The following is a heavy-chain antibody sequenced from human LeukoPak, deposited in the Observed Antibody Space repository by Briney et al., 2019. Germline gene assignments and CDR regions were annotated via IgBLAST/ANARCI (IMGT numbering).Heavy chain of an antibody. D-gene: IGHD1-26*01. CDR3: ARGGYSGTYFFDY. CDR2: VWYDGTNI. Sequence: GGSLRLSCAASGFTFSTYGMHWVRQAPGKGLEWVAVVWYDGTNIHYVDSVKGRFTISRDNSKSTPYLQMNSLTAEDTAVYYCARGGYSGTYFFDYWGQGTPVTVSS. V-gene: IGHV3-33*01. J-gene: IGHJ4*02. CDR1: GFTFSTYG.